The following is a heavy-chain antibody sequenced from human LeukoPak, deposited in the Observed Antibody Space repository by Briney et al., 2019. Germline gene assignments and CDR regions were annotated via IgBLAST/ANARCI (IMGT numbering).Heavy chain of an antibody. CDR1: GGSFSGYY. CDR2: INHSGST. D-gene: IGHD3-10*01. Sequence: SETLSLTCAVYGGSFSGYYWSWIRQPPGKGLEWIGEINHSGSTNYNPSLKSRVTISVDTSKNQFSLKLSSVTTADTAVSYCSRVVAGSGSYDDYYYYMDGWGKRTTVSVSS. V-gene: IGHV4-34*01. CDR3: SRVVAGSGSYDDYYYYMDG. J-gene: IGHJ6*03.